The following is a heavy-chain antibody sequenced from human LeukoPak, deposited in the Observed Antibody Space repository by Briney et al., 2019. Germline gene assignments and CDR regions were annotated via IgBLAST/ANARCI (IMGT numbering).Heavy chain of an antibody. CDR1: GGSFSGYY. Sequence: SETLSLTCAVYGGSFSGYYWSWIRQPPGKGLEWIEEINHSGSTNYNPSLKSRVTISVDTSKNQFSLKLSSVTAADTAVYYCAGNCSSTSCDSRNWFDPWGQGTLVTVSS. V-gene: IGHV4-34*01. J-gene: IGHJ5*02. CDR3: AGNCSSTSCDSRNWFDP. D-gene: IGHD2-2*02. CDR2: INHSGST.